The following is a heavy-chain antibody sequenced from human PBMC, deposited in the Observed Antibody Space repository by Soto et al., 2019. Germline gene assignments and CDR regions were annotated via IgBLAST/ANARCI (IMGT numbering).Heavy chain of an antibody. J-gene: IGHJ4*02. CDR2: IWYDGSNK. CDR1: GFTFSSYG. D-gene: IGHD2-2*01. Sequence: QVQLVESGGGVVQPGRSLRLSCAASGFTFSSYGMHWVRQAPGKGLEWVAVIWYDGSNKYYADSVKGRFTISRDNSKNTLYLQMNSLRAEDTAVYYCARDGSDLGYCISTSCYEDYWGQGTLVTVSS. V-gene: IGHV3-33*01. CDR3: ARDGSDLGYCISTSCYEDY.